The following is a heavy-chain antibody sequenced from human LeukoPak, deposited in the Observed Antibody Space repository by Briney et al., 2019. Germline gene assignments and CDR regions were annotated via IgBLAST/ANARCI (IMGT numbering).Heavy chain of an antibody. CDR3: ARDGTDCGGDCYSEK. CDR2: INESGNT. CDR1: GGSFSGYY. V-gene: IGHV4-34*01. Sequence: SETLSLTCAVYGGSFSGYYWSWIRQPPGKGLEWIGEINESGNTNYNPSLRSRVTISIDTSRYHFSLELRSVTAADTAVYFCARDGTDCGGDCYSEKWGQGTLVTVSS. D-gene: IGHD2-21*02. J-gene: IGHJ4*02.